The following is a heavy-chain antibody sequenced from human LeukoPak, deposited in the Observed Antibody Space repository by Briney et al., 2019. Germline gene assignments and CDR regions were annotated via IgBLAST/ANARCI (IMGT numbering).Heavy chain of an antibody. D-gene: IGHD1-26*01. CDR1: GFTFSGYW. V-gene: IGHV3-7*03. Sequence: PGGSLRLSCAASGFTFSGYWMSWVRQAPGKGLEWVANIKQDGSEKYYVDSVKGRFTISRDNAKNSLYSEMNSLRVEDTAVYYCAKDPNLYSGNYDTYWGQGTLVTVSS. CDR2: IKQDGSEK. CDR3: AKDPNLYSGNYDTY. J-gene: IGHJ4*02.